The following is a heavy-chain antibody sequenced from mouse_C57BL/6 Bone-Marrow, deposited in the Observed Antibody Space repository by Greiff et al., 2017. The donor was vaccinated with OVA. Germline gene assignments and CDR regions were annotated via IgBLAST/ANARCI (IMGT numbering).Heavy chain of an antibody. CDR3: ARSPRYAMDY. CDR2: IYPGSGNT. CDR1: GYSFTSYY. J-gene: IGHJ4*01. V-gene: IGHV1-66*01. Sequence: QVQLQQSGPELVKPGASVKISCKASGYSFTSYYIHWVKQRPGQGLEWIGWIYPGSGNTKYNEKFKGKATLTADTSSSTAYMQLSSLTSEDSAVYYCARSPRYAMDYWGQGTSVTVSS.